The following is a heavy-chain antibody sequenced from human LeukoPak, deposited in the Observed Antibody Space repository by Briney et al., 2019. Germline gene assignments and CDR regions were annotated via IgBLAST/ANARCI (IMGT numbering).Heavy chain of an antibody. CDR1: GYTFTGHY. J-gene: IGHJ4*02. V-gene: IGHV1-2*02. D-gene: IGHD1/OR15-1a*01. CDR2: INVNSGDR. CDR3: AREGWEQRDTAAFDY. Sequence: RASVKVSCKTSGYTFTGHYMHWVRQAPGQGLEWMAWINVNSGDRNSAQKFQGRVTLTRDTSITTAYMDLSGLRSDDTAVYYWAREGWEQRDTAAFDYWGQGTVLTVSS.